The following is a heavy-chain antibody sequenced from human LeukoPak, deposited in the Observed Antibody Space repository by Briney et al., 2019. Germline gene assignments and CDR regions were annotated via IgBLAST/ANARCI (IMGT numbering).Heavy chain of an antibody. CDR3: AKEMGYCTGGSCYRWFDS. D-gene: IGHD2-15*01. CDR1: GFTFSIYS. J-gene: IGHJ5*01. V-gene: IGHV3-48*01. Sequence: PGGSLRLSCAASGFTFSIYSMSWVRQAPGKGLEWLSYISTSSTTIYYADSVKGRFNISRDDARNSLSLQMNSLRADDTAVYYCAKEMGYCTGGSCYRWFDSWGQGTLVTVSS. CDR2: ISTSSTTI.